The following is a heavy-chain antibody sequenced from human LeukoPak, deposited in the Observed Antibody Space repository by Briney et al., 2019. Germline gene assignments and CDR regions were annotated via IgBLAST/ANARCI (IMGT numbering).Heavy chain of an antibody. CDR3: ARAGSSSSILYYYYYYGMDV. V-gene: IGHV4-59*01. D-gene: IGHD6-6*01. CDR1: GGSISSYY. J-gene: IGHJ6*02. CDR2: IYYSGST. Sequence: SETLSLTCTVSGGSISSYYWSWIRQPPGKGPEWIGYIYYSGSTNYNPSLKSRVTISVDTSKNQFSLKLSSVTAADTAVYYCARAGSSSSILYYYYYYGMDVWGQGTTVTVSS.